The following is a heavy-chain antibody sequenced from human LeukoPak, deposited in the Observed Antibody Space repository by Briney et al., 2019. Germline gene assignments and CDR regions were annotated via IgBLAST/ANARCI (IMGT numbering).Heavy chain of an antibody. CDR2: ISAYNGNT. D-gene: IGHD3-10*01. CDR1: GYTFTSYG. CDR3: RRHSEYGSGNYTKLGYMDV. V-gene: IGHV1-18*01. J-gene: IGHJ6*03. Sequence: ASVKVSCKASGYTFTSYGISWVRQAPGRGLERMGWISAYNGNTNYAQKLQGRVTMTTDTSTSTAYMELRSLRSDDTAECKRRRHSEYGSGNYTKLGYMDVWGKGTTVTVSS.